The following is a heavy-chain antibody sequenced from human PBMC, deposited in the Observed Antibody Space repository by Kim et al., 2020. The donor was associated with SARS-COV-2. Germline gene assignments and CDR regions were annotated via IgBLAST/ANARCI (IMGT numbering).Heavy chain of an antibody. J-gene: IGHJ4*02. Sequence: SRVTISVDTSKNQFSLKLSSVTAADTAVYYCARHDADIVVVPAAMDIDYWGQGTLVTVSS. D-gene: IGHD2-2*01. V-gene: IGHV4-39*01. CDR3: ARHDADIVVVPAAMDIDY.